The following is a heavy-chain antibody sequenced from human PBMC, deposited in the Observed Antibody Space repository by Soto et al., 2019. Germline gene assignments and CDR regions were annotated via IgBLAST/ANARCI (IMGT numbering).Heavy chain of an antibody. CDR3: ARVAVAARPRWYNWFDP. V-gene: IGHV1-8*01. Sequence: QEQLVQSGAEVKKPGASVKVSCKTSGYTFTDYDINWVRQATGKGLEWIGWMNPNSGETGYAQKFQGRVTMTRSTSLSTGYLELSSLRSEDTAVYYCARVAVAARPRWYNWFDPWGQGTLVTVSS. CDR1: GYTFTDYD. D-gene: IGHD2-15*01. J-gene: IGHJ5*02. CDR2: MNPNSGET.